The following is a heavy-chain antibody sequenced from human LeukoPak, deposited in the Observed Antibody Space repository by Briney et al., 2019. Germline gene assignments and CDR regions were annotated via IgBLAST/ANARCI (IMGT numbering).Heavy chain of an antibody. CDR1: GGSISNYY. D-gene: IGHD4-17*01. CDR2: NSYSGST. V-gene: IGHV4-59*01. J-gene: IGHJ4*02. CDR3: ARLGYGEYLFYSDY. Sequence: SETLSLTCTVSGGSISNYYWSWIRQPPGKGLEWIGYNSYSGSTNYNPSLKSRVTISVDTSKNQFSLRLSSVTAADTAVYYCARLGYGEYLFYSDYWGQGTLVTVSS.